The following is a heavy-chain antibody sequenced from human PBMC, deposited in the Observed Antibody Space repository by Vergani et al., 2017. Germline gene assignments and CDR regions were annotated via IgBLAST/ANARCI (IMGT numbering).Heavy chain of an antibody. CDR3: GRVADFYGLGSRLLDL. D-gene: IGHD3-10*01. CDR1: GGSISSDNYY. J-gene: IGHJ5*02. Sequence: QLQLQQSGPGLVKPSETLSLTCTVSGGSISSDNYYWSWIRQPPGKGLEWIGCISYSGSTNYNPSLKSRPHISVDTSKNQFSLKLNSVTAADTAVYYCGRVADFYGLGSRLLDLWGQGILVTVSS. CDR2: ISYSGST. V-gene: IGHV4-61*01.